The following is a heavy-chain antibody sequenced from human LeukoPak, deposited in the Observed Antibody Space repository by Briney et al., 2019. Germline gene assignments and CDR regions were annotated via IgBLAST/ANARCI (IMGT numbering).Heavy chain of an antibody. V-gene: IGHV3-66*01. CDR2: IYSGGST. J-gene: IGHJ4*02. CDR1: GFTVSSVY. Sequence: GGSLRLSCAASGFTVSSVYMSWVRQAPGKGLEWVSIIYSGGSTFYTDSVKGRSTISRDNSKNTLYLQMNSLRGEDTAVYYCAARYNWNDGFDYWGQGTLVTVSS. CDR3: AARYNWNDGFDY. D-gene: IGHD1-20*01.